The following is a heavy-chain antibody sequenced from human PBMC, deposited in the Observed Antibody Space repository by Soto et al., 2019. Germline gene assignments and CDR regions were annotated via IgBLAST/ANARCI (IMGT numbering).Heavy chain of an antibody. CDR1: GGSITSSSYY. CDR2: IYYSGST. J-gene: IGHJ4*02. CDR3: ARVGYCSSTSCHEIFDY. Sequence: PSETLSLTCTVSGGSITSSSYYWGWIRQPPGKGLEWIGSIYYSGSTYYNPSLKSRVTISVDTSKNQFSLKLSSVTAADTAVYYCARVGYCSSTSCHEIFDYWGQGTLVTVSS. D-gene: IGHD2-2*01. V-gene: IGHV4-39*01.